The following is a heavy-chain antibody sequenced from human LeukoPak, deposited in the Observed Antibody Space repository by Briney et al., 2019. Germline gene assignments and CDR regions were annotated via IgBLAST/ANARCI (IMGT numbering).Heavy chain of an antibody. CDR3: ARAQLQTEIDY. V-gene: IGHV4-31*03. CDR1: GGSISSGGYY. CDR2: IYYSGST. J-gene: IGHJ4*02. D-gene: IGHD4-11*01. Sequence: SETLSLTCTVSGGSISSGGYYWSWIRQHPGKGLEWIGYIYYSGSTYYNPSLKSRVTISADTSKNQFSLKLSSVTAADTAVYYCARAQLQTEIDYWGQGTLVTVSS.